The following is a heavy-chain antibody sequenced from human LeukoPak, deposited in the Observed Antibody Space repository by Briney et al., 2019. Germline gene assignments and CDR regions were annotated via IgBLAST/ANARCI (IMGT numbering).Heavy chain of an antibody. V-gene: IGHV3-21*01. J-gene: IGHJ4*02. CDR2: ISRSSSHI. Sequence: PGGSLRLSCAASGFTFSSYSMNWVRQAPGKGLEWVSSISRSSSHIYYADAVKGRFTIARDNAKNSLYLQMSSLSAEATAVYYCARDFDAAAGFDYWGQGTLVTVSS. CDR1: GFTFSSYS. D-gene: IGHD6-13*01. CDR3: ARDFDAAAGFDY.